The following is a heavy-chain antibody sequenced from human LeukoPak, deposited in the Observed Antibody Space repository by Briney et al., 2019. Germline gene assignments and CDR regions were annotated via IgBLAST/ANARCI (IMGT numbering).Heavy chain of an antibody. CDR1: GGTFSSYA. V-gene: IGHV1-69*13. J-gene: IGHJ4*02. CDR2: IIPIFGTA. CDR3: ARLGVYYDSSGYYDY. Sequence: SVKVSCKASGGTFSSYAISWVRQAPGQGLEWMGGIIPIFGTANYAQKFQGRVTITADESTSTAYMELSSLRSEDTAVYYCARLGVYYDSSGYYDYWGQGTLVTVSS. D-gene: IGHD3-22*01.